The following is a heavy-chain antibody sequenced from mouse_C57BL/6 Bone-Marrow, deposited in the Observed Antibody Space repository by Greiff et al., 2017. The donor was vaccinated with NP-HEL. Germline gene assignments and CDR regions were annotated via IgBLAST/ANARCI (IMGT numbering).Heavy chain of an antibody. CDR1: GYTFTNYW. Sequence: VKLLESGAELVRPGTSVKMSCKASGYTFTNYWIGWAKQRPGHGLEWIGDIYPGGGYTNYNEKFKGKATLTADKSSSTAYMQFSSLTSEDSAIYYCARHYSNYVMDYWGQGTSVTVSS. D-gene: IGHD2-5*01. CDR2: IYPGGGYT. CDR3: ARHYSNYVMDY. V-gene: IGHV1-63*01. J-gene: IGHJ4*01.